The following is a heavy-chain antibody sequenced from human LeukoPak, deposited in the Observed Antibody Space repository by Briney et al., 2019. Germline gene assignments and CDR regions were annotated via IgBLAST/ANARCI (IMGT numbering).Heavy chain of an antibody. CDR2: ISSCGRTI. CDR3: ARDGVRMPTDY. CDR1: GFTFSSYE. D-gene: IGHD3-10*01. V-gene: IGHV3-48*03. J-gene: IGHJ4*02. Sequence: GGSLRLSCAAYGFTFSSYEMNWVRQAEGKGMEWDSYISSCGRTIYYSDSVNGRFTISRDNAKNSLYLQINSLISGYTAVYYCARDGVRMPTDYWGQGTLVTVSS.